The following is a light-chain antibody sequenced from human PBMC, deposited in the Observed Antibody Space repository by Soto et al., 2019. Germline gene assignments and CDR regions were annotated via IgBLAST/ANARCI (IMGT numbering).Light chain of an antibody. J-gene: IGKJ1*01. CDR2: AAS. V-gene: IGKV3-20*01. CDR1: QSISGSY. CDR3: QHYGNSVWT. Sequence: EIVLTQSPGTLSLSPGEGATLSCRASQSISGSYLDWYQQKPGQAPRLLIYAASRRATGIPDRFSASGSGTDFTLTISRLEAEDFAVYYCQHYGNSVWTFGQGTKVEIK.